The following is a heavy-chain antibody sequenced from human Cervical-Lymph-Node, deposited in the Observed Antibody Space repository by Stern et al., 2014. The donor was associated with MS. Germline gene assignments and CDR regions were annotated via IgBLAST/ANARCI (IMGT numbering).Heavy chain of an antibody. CDR3: ASTHAHYFDY. V-gene: IGHV3-30*01. Sequence: VQLLESGGGVVQPGRSLRLSCAASGFTFSSYAMHWVRQAPGKGLEWVAVISYDGSNKYYADSVKGRFTISRDNSKNTLYLQMNSLRAEDTAVYYCASTHAHYFDYWGQGTLVTVSS. CDR2: ISYDGSNK. J-gene: IGHJ4*02. CDR1: GFTFSSYA.